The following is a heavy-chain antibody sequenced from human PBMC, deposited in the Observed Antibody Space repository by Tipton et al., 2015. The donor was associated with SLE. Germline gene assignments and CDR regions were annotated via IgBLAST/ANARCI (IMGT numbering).Heavy chain of an antibody. CDR1: RFTFSNSD. Sequence: SLRLPCAASRFTFSNSDMNWVRQAPGRGLEWVSYISTSGSTIYYTDSVKGRFTISRDNAKNSLYLQMNSLRAEDTAVYYCAREGVATPDYWGQGTVVTVSS. J-gene: IGHJ4*02. CDR3: AREGVATPDY. V-gene: IGHV3-48*03. CDR2: ISTSGSTI. D-gene: IGHD4-23*01.